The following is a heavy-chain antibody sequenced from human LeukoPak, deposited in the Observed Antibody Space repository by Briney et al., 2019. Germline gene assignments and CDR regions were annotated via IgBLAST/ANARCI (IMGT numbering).Heavy chain of an antibody. J-gene: IGHJ4*02. CDR1: GFTFSSYS. CDR3: ASRHCSGGGCYFAGADPFDY. Sequence: GGSLRLSCAASGFTFSSYSMNWVRQAPGKGLEWISYISYTGTIYYADSVKGRFTISRDTSKNTLYLQMNSLRAEDTAVYFCASRHCSGGGCYFAGADPFDYWGQGTLVTVSS. V-gene: IGHV3-48*01. D-gene: IGHD2-15*01. CDR2: ISYTGTI.